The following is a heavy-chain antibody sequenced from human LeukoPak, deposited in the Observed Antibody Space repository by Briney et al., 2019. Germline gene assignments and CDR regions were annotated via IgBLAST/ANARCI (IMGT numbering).Heavy chain of an antibody. CDR1: GYTFTSYG. CDR2: IIPIFGTA. CDR3: ARGHRDGATDLNPFDY. V-gene: IGHV1-69*13. J-gene: IGHJ4*02. D-gene: IGHD5-24*01. Sequence: SVKVSCKASGYTFTSYGISWVRQAPGQGLEWMGGIIPIFGTANYAQKFQGRVTITADESTSTAYMELSSLRSEDTAVYYCARGHRDGATDLNPFDYWGQGTLVTVSS.